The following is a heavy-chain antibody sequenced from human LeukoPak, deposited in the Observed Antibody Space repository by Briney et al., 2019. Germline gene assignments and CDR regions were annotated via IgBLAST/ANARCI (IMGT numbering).Heavy chain of an antibody. CDR1: GGSISSYY. V-gene: IGHV4-59*12. J-gene: IGHJ2*01. Sequence: SETLSLTCTVSGGSISSYYWSWIRQPPGKGLEWIGYIYYSGSTNYNPSLKSRVTISVDTSKNQLSLKLNSVTAADTAVYYCARTRDTALNYFDVWGRGTLVTVSS. CDR2: IYYSGST. CDR3: ARTRDTALNYFDV. D-gene: IGHD5-18*01.